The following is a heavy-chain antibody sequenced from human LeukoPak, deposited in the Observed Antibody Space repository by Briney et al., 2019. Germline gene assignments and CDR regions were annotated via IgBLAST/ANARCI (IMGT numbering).Heavy chain of an antibody. CDR2: IGSNGGST. J-gene: IGHJ5*02. V-gene: IGHV3-64D*06. Sequence: PGGSLRLSCSASRFTFSSYAMHWVRQAPGKGLEYVSAIGSNGGSTYYADSVKGRFTISRDNSKNTLYLQMSSLRAEDTAVYYCVKGGGAAVYNWFDPWGQGTLVTVSS. CDR1: RFTFSSYA. D-gene: IGHD3-16*01. CDR3: VKGGGAAVYNWFDP.